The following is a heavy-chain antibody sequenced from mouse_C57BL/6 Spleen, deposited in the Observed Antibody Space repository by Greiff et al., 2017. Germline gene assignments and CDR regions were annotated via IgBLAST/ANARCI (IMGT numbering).Heavy chain of an antibody. CDR1: GYTFTSYW. V-gene: IGHV1-52*01. CDR3: ATYSNYAGYFDY. D-gene: IGHD2-5*01. J-gene: IGHJ2*01. Sequence: QVQLQQPGAELVRPGSSVKLSCKASGYTFTSYWMHWVKQRPIQGLEWIGNIDPSDSETHYNQKFKDKATLTVDKSSSTAYMQLSSLTSEDSAVYYCATYSNYAGYFDYWGQGTTRTVSS. CDR2: IDPSDSET.